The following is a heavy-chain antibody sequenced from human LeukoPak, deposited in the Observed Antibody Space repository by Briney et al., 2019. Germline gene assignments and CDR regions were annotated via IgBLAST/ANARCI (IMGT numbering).Heavy chain of an antibody. CDR1: GFTFSSYA. J-gene: IGHJ3*02. V-gene: IGHV3-20*04. Sequence: GGSLRLSCAASGFTFSSYAMSWVRQAPGKGLEWVSGINWNGGSTGYADSVKGRFTISRDNAKNSLYLQMNSLRAEDTALYYCARGDSSGYSSDAFDIWGQGTMVTVSS. CDR2: INWNGGST. CDR3: ARGDSSGYSSDAFDI. D-gene: IGHD3-22*01.